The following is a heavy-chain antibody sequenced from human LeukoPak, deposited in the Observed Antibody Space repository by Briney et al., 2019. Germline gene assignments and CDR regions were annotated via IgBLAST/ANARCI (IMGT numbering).Heavy chain of an antibody. CDR1: GYRFTNYW. J-gene: IGHJ4*02. CDR2: IDPSDSYT. D-gene: IGHD4-17*01. Sequence: GESLKISCKGSGYRFTNYWISWVRQMPGKGLEWMGRIDPSDSYTNYSPSFQGQVTISADKSISTAYLQWSSLKASDTAFYYCARSGDHYYFDYWGQGTLVTVSS. CDR3: ARSGDHYYFDY. V-gene: IGHV5-10-1*04.